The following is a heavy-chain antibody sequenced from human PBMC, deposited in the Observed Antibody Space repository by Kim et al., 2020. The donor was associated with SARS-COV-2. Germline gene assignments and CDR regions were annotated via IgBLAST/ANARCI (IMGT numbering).Heavy chain of an antibody. CDR1: GYTFTSYG. D-gene: IGHD3-10*01. V-gene: IGHV1-18*01. Sequence: ASVKVSCKASGYTFTSYGISWVRQAPGQGLEWMGWISAYNGNTNYAQKLQGRVTMTTDTSTSTAYMELRSRRSDDTAVYYCASGPITMVRGAYYYYGMDVWGQGTTVTVSS. CDR3: ASGPITMVRGAYYYYGMDV. J-gene: IGHJ6*02. CDR2: ISAYNGNT.